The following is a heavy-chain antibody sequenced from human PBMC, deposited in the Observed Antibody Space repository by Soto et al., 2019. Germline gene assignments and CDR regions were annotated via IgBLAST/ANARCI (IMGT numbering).Heavy chain of an antibody. CDR3: ARGNQELDY. CDR2: INAGNGNT. CDR1: GYIFTSYV. V-gene: IGHV1-3*01. Sequence: QVQIVQSGAEVKKPGASVRVSCKASGYIFTSYVMHWVRQGPGQRLEWMGWINAGNGNTKYSPKYQGRVTITRDTSASAAHMDLSSLTSEDTAVYFCARGNQELDYWGQGTLVTVSS. J-gene: IGHJ4*02. D-gene: IGHD1-26*01.